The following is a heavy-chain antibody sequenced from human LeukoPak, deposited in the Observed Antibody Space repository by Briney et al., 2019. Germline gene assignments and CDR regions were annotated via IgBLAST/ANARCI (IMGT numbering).Heavy chain of an antibody. V-gene: IGHV3-23*01. CDR2: ISASGVST. Sequence: GGSLRLSCATSGYTFSNYAMGWVRQVLGQGLEWVSAISASGVSTYYADSVKGRFTISRDNSKNTLYLQVNSLRAEDTAVYYCAKYFLAAEGIFAGGNRGFDYWGQGTLVTVSS. CDR1: GYTFSNYA. CDR3: AKYFLAAEGIFAGGNRGFDY. J-gene: IGHJ4*02. D-gene: IGHD6-13*01.